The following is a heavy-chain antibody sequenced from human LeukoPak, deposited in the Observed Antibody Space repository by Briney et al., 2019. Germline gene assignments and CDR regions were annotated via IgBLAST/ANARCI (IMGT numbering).Heavy chain of an antibody. J-gene: IGHJ4*02. Sequence: GGSLRLSCAASGFTFSSYGMHWVRQAPGKGLEWVAVIWYDGSNKYYADSVKGRFTISRDNSKNTLYLQMNSLRAEDTAVYYCARDPRRGGYNWNVMLYFDYWGQGTLVTVSS. V-gene: IGHV3-33*01. CDR1: GFTFSSYG. CDR3: ARDPRRGGYNWNVMLYFDY. CDR2: IWYDGSNK. D-gene: IGHD1-20*01.